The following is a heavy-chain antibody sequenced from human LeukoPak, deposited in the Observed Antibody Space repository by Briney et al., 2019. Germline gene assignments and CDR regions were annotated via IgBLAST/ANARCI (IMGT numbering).Heavy chain of an antibody. J-gene: IGHJ6*03. CDR3: ARAPISGSYSQYFYMDV. CDR2: ITWNSDIK. V-gene: IGHV3-20*04. CDR1: GFTFSDYY. D-gene: IGHD3-10*01. Sequence: SGGSLRLSCAASGFTFSDYYMSWIRQAPGKGLEWVSGITWNSDIKAYADAVKGRFTVSRDNAKNSLYLQMNSLRSDDTALYYCARAPISGSYSQYFYMDVWGKGTTVTISS.